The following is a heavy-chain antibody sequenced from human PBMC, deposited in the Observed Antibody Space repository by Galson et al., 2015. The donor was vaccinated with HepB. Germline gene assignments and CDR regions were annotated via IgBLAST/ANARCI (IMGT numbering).Heavy chain of an antibody. Sequence: SVKVSCKASGYTFTSYGISWVRQAPGQGLEWMGWISAYNGNTNYAQKLQGRVTMTTDTSTSTAYMELRSLRSDDTAVYYCARAALTYYDILTGYYPGYWGQGTLVTVSS. CDR1: GYTFTSYG. CDR2: ISAYNGNT. V-gene: IGHV1-18*01. D-gene: IGHD3-9*01. J-gene: IGHJ4*02. CDR3: ARAALTYYDILTGYYPGY.